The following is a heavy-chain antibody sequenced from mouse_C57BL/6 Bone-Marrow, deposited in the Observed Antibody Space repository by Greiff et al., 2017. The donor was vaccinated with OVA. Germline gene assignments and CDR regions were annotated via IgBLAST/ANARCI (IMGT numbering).Heavy chain of an antibody. V-gene: IGHV1-50*01. CDR2: IDPSDSYT. J-gene: IGHJ4*01. CDR1: GYTITSYW. Sequence: QVQLQQPGAELVKPGASVKLSCKASGYTITSYWMQWVKQRPGQGLEWIGEIDPSDSYTNYNQKFKGKATLTVDTSSSTAYMQLSSLTSEDSAVYYCAAYGSSYDYYAMDYWGQGTSVTVSS. D-gene: IGHD1-1*01. CDR3: AAYGSSYDYYAMDY.